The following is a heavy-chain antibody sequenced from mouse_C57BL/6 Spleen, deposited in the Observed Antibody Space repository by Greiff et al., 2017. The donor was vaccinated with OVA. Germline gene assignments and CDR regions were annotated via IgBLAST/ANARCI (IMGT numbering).Heavy chain of an antibody. CDR3: ARYPTTVVADWYFDV. V-gene: IGHV1-4*01. CDR2: INPSSGYT. CDR1: GYTFTSYT. J-gene: IGHJ1*03. Sequence: VQLQESGAELARPGASVKMSCKASGYTFTSYTMHWVKQRPGQGLEWIGYINPSSGYTKYNQKFKDKATLTADKSSSTAYMQLSSLTSEDSAVYYCARYPTTVVADWYFDVWGTGTTVTVSS. D-gene: IGHD1-1*01.